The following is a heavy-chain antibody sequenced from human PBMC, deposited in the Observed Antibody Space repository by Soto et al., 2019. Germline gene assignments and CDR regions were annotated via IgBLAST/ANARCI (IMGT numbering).Heavy chain of an antibody. CDR2: ITSSNSYI. Sequence: GGSLRLSCAASGFIFSSYSMSWVRQAPGKGLEWVSSITSSNSYIYYGDSVKGRFTISRDNAKKSLYLQMNSLRAEDTAVYYCARDWGVGAIYGAALDIWGKGKMVTFPS. J-gene: IGHJ3*02. CDR1: GFIFSSYS. V-gene: IGHV3-21*01. CDR3: ARDWGVGAIYGAALDI. D-gene: IGHD1-26*01.